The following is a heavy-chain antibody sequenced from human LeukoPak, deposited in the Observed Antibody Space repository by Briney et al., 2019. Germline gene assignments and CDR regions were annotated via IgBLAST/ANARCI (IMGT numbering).Heavy chain of an antibody. D-gene: IGHD6-6*01. Sequence: GGSLRLFCAASGFTFSSYWMHWVRQAPGKGLVWVSRINSDGSSTSYADSVKGRFTISRDNAKNTLYLQMNSLRAEDTAVYYCARVGYSSSRGYYFDYWGQGTLVTVSS. J-gene: IGHJ4*02. CDR1: GFTFSSYW. CDR3: ARVGYSSSRGYYFDY. CDR2: INSDGSST. V-gene: IGHV3-74*01.